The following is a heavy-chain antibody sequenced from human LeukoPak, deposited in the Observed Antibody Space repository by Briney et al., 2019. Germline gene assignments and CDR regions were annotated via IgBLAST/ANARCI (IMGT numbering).Heavy chain of an antibody. CDR1: GFTFGRHW. J-gene: IGHJ4*02. D-gene: IGHD1-26*01. CDR3: ARSNYGTYDY. Sequence: GGSLRLSCAASGFTFGRHWMNWVRQAPGKGLEWVASITPDGRDRYYVDSVKGRFTVSRDNAKNSLYLQMISLGGEDTAVYFCARSNYGTYDYWGQGALVTVSS. CDR2: ITPDGRDR. V-gene: IGHV3-7*01.